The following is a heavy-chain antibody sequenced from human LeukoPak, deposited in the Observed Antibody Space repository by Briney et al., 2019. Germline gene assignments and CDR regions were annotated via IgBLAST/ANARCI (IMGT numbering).Heavy chain of an antibody. D-gene: IGHD3/OR15-3a*01. V-gene: IGHV4-59*08. CDR1: GGSISSYY. J-gene: IGHJ4*02. CDR2: IYSSDT. CDR3: ARQTGSGLFILP. Sequence: SETLSLTCTVSGGSISSYYWSWIRQPPGRGLEWIGYIYSSDTNYNPSLKSRVTISVDTSKNQFSLKLTSVTAADTAVYYCARQTGSGLFILPGGQGTLVTVSS.